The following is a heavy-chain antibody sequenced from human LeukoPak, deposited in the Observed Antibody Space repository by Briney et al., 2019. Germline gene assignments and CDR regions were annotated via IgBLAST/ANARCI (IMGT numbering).Heavy chain of an antibody. CDR1: GFTFSSYA. CDR2: ISGSGGDR. Sequence: GGSLRLSCAASGFTFSSYAMSWVRQAPGKGLEWVSVISGSGGDRYYADSVKGRFIISRDNPKNTPYLQMNSLRADDAAVYYCAKIAGLYVFDYWGQGTLVTLSS. V-gene: IGHV3-23*01. D-gene: IGHD3-10*01. CDR3: AKIAGLYVFDY. J-gene: IGHJ4*02.